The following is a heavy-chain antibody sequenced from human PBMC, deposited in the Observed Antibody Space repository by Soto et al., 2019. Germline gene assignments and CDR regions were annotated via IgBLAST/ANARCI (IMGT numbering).Heavy chain of an antibody. CDR3: SADRPDIGVGWWV. CDR2: IVVASGQT. D-gene: IGHD2-15*01. V-gene: IGHV1-58*02. Sequence: GASVKVSCKASGSGFISSGIQWVRQAHGQRLEWIGWIVVASGQTNYAQNFRGRVAITRDTSTATAYIELTGLTSKDTAVYFCSADRPDIGVGWWVWGQGTTVTVSS. J-gene: IGHJ6*02. CDR1: GSGFISSG.